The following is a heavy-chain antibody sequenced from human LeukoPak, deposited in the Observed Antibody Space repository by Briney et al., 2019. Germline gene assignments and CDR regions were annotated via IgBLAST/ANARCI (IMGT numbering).Heavy chain of an antibody. D-gene: IGHD3-22*01. Sequence: GGSLRLSCAVSGLTFSTHTMSWVRQAPGKGLEWVSAISGSGGSTYYADSVKGRFLITRDDSQNTVYLQMHSMRAEDTAVYYCAKGKGYYDSSGYYLTHYYYYMDVWGKGTTVTVSS. V-gene: IGHV3-23*01. CDR1: GLTFSTHT. CDR2: ISGSGGST. J-gene: IGHJ6*03. CDR3: AKGKGYYDSSGYYLTHYYYYMDV.